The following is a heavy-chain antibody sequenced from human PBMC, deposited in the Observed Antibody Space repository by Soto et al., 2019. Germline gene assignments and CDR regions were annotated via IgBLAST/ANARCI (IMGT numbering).Heavy chain of an antibody. CDR1: GYTFTSYG. CDR2: ISAYNGNT. Sequence: ASVKVSCKASGYTFTSYGISWVRQAPGQGLEWMGWISAYNGNTNYAQKLQGRVTMTTDTSTSTAYMELRSLRSDDTAVYYCARDGQWGDTAMVTFGYYYYYAMDVWGQGTTVTVSS. D-gene: IGHD5-18*01. CDR3: ARDGQWGDTAMVTFGYYYYYAMDV. V-gene: IGHV1-18*04. J-gene: IGHJ6*02.